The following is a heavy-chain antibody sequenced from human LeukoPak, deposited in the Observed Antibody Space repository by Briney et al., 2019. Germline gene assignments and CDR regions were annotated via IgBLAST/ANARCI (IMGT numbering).Heavy chain of an antibody. CDR1: GFTFSDYY. CDR3: AREISGERTYYFDY. Sequence: GGSLRLSCAASGFTFSDYYMSWIRQAPGKGLEWVPYISSSGSTIYYADSVKGRFTISRDNAKNSLYLQMNSLRAEDTAVYYCAREISGERTYYFDYWGQGTLVTVSS. D-gene: IGHD1-26*01. V-gene: IGHV3-11*01. CDR2: ISSSGSTI. J-gene: IGHJ4*02.